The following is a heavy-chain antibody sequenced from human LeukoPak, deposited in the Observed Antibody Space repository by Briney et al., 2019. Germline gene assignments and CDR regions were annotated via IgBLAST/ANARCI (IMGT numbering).Heavy chain of an antibody. Sequence: ASVTVSFTASGYTFYIYGISWVRQAPGQGLERMGLINGYNGNTKYAQKVQGRVAMTTDTSTSTAYMELGSPISDDTAVYYCARFGELYFDSWGQGTLVTVSS. CDR3: ARFGELYFDS. CDR2: INGYNGNT. J-gene: IGHJ4*02. D-gene: IGHD3-10*01. V-gene: IGHV1-18*01. CDR1: GYTFYIYG.